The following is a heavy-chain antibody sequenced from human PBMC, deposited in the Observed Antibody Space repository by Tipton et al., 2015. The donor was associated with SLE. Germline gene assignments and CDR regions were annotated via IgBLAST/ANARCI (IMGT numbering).Heavy chain of an antibody. Sequence: LRLSCAVSGYSITSGHYWGWIRQPPGKGLEWIGSFYHSGNTYYNPSLKSRVTISMDTSMSQFSLKLSSVTAADTAVYYCAGGLAARLGVDCWGQGTLVTVSS. J-gene: IGHJ4*02. CDR3: AGGLAARLGVDC. CDR1: GYSITSGHY. CDR2: FYHSGNT. D-gene: IGHD3-3*02. V-gene: IGHV4-38-2*01.